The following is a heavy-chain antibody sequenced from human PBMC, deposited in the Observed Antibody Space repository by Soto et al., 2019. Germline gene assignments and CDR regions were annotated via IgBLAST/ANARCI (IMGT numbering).Heavy chain of an antibody. D-gene: IGHD5-18*01. CDR1: VFSFSTSG. Sequence: PEGSLRLSCAASVFSFSTSGMHWVRQAPGKGLEWVAAISYDERNKFYADSVKGRFTISRDNSKNMLYLQMNSLRTEDTAVYYCAKDPGGVQLWDFFDYWGQGTQVTVSS. J-gene: IGHJ4*02. CDR2: ISYDERNK. CDR3: AKDPGGVQLWDFFDY. V-gene: IGHV3-30*18.